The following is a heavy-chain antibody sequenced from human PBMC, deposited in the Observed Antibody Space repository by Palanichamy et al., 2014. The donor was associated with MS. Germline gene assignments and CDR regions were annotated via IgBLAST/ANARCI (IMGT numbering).Heavy chain of an antibody. D-gene: IGHD7-27*01. Sequence: QVQLQESGPGLVKPSQTLSLTCTVSGGSLSSGSYYWTWIRQPAGKGLEWIGRMYTSGSANYNASLKSRVTISVDTSKNQFSLKLSSVTAADTAVYYCARDNWGYGGFDYWGQGTLVTVSS. CDR1: GGSLSSGSYY. J-gene: IGHJ4*02. V-gene: IGHV4-61*02. CDR2: MYTSGSA. CDR3: ARDNWGYGGFDY.